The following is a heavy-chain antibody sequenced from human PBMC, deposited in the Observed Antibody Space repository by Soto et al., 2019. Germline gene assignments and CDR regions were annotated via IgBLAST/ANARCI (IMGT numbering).Heavy chain of an antibody. CDR1: GGSISSGGYP. CDR3: ARSNRDGYNLAWLFDY. D-gene: IGHD5-12*01. Sequence: QLQLQESGSGLVKPSQTLSLTCAVSGGSISSGGYPWSWIRQPPGKGLEWIGYIYHSGSTYYNPSLKSRVTTSVDRSKNQFSLKLSSVTAADTAVYYCARSNRDGYNLAWLFDYWGQGTLVTVSS. J-gene: IGHJ4*02. V-gene: IGHV4-30-2*01. CDR2: IYHSGST.